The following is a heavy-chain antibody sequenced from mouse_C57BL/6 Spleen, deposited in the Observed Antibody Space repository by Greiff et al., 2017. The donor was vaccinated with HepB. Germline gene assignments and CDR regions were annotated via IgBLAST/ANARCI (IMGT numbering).Heavy chain of an antibody. J-gene: IGHJ3*01. CDR2: ISSGGSYT. CDR1: GFTFSSYG. D-gene: IGHD2-3*01. CDR3: ESYDDGYYVWFAD. V-gene: IGHV5-6*01. Sequence: EVNVVESGGDLVKPGGSLKLSCAASGFTFSSYGMSWVRQTPDKRLEWVATISSGGSYTYYPDSVKGRFTISRDNAKNTLYLQMSSLKSEDTAMYYCESYDDGYYVWFADWGQGTLVTVSA.